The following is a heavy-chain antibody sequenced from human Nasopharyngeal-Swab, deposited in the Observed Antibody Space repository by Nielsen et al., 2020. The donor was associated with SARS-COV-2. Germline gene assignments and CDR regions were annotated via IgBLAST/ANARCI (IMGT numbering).Heavy chain of an antibody. CDR3: AKDHCSGGSCYSRRVPYYCYMDV. Sequence: GGSLRLSCAASGFTFSSYAMSWVRQAPGKGLEWVSAISGSGGSTYYADSVKGRFTISRDNSKNTLYLQMNSLRAEDTAVYYCAKDHCSGGSCYSRRVPYYCYMDVWGKGTTVTVSS. J-gene: IGHJ6*03. CDR1: GFTFSSYA. D-gene: IGHD2-15*01. V-gene: IGHV3-23*01. CDR2: ISGSGGST.